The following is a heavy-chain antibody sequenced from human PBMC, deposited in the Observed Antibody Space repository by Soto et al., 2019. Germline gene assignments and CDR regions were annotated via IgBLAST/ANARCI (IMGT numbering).Heavy chain of an antibody. CDR1: GFTFSSYA. J-gene: IGHJ4*02. V-gene: IGHV3-23*01. Sequence: GGSLRLSCAASGFTFSSYAVSWVRQAPGKGLEWVSAISGSGGSTYYADSVKGRFTISRDNSKNTLYLQMNSLRAEDTAVYYCAKDPARTPKAAAGPKIDYFDYWGQGTLVTVSS. CDR3: AKDPARTPKAAAGPKIDYFDY. D-gene: IGHD6-13*01. CDR2: ISGSGGST.